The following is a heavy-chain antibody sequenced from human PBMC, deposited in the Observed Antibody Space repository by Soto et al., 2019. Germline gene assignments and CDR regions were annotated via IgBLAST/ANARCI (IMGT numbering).Heavy chain of an antibody. CDR1: GGSISSSNW. Sequence: LSLTCAVSGGSISSSNWWSWVRQPPGKGLEWIGEIYHSGSTNYNPSLKSRVTISVDKSKNQFSLKLSSVTAADTAVYYCARLAYYDFWSGYYWFDYWGQGTLVTVSS. D-gene: IGHD3-3*01. CDR3: ARLAYYDFWSGYYWFDY. V-gene: IGHV4-4*02. CDR2: IYHSGST. J-gene: IGHJ5*01.